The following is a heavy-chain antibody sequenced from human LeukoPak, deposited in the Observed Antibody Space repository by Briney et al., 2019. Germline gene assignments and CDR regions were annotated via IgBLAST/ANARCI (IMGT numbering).Heavy chain of an antibody. CDR3: ERSASARVGIRDGFPR. J-gene: IGHJ4*02. CDR1: GFTFSSYW. V-gene: IGHV3-7*01. D-gene: IGHD5-24*01. Sequence: GGSLRLSCAASGFTFSSYWMSWVRQAPGKGLEWVANIKQDGSEKYYVDSVKGRFTISRDNAKNSLYLQMNSLRAEDTAVYYCERSASARVGIRDGFPRWGQGTLVTVSS. CDR2: IKQDGSEK.